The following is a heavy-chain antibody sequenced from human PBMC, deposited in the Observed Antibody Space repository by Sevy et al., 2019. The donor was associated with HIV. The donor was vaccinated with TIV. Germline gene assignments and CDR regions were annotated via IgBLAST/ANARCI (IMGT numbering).Heavy chain of an antibody. V-gene: IGHV5-51*01. D-gene: IGHD3-10*01. J-gene: IGHJ2*01. CDR1: GYSFTNYW. Sequence: GESLKISCKGSGYSFTNYWIAWVRQMPGKGLEWMGIIYPGDSDTRYNPSFQGQVTISADKSINTAYLQWSSLKASDTAMYYCAKRSSGSIWYFDLRGRGTLVTVSS. CDR3: AKRSSGSIWYFDL. CDR2: IYPGDSDT.